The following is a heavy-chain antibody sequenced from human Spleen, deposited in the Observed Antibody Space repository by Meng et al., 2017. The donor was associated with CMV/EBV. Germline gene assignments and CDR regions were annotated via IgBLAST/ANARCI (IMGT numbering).Heavy chain of an antibody. D-gene: IGHD1-26*01. CDR2: IKRKVDGGTT. Sequence: GGSLRLSCAASGFTFNNAWMSWVRQAPGKGLEWVGRIKRKVDGGTTAYGAPVKGRFSISRDDSKNTLYLQINSLKTEDTAVYYCTTGEVGATLATFDFWGQGTMVTVSS. CDR1: GFTFNNAW. CDR3: TTGEVGATLATFDF. V-gene: IGHV3-15*01. J-gene: IGHJ3*01.